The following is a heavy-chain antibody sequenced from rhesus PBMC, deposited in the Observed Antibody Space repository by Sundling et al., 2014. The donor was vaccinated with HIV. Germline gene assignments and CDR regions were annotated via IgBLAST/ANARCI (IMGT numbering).Heavy chain of an antibody. Sequence: EVQLVESGGGLVQPGGSLRLSCAASGFTFSNYDMHWVRQAPGKGLEWISAVSSAGGTPYYADSVKGRFTISRDNSKNTLSLQMSGLRPEDTAVYYCATPVDTVGSLSPDYWGQGVLVTVSS. D-gene: IGHD5-30*01. J-gene: IGHJ4*01. CDR2: VSSAGGTP. CDR3: ATPVDTVGSLSPDY. CDR1: GFTFSNYD. V-gene: IGHV3-103*01.